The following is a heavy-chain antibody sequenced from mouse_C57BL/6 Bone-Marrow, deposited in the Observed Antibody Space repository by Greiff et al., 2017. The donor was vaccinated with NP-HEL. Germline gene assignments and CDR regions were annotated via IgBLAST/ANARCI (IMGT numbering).Heavy chain of an antibody. Sequence: ESGPGLVKPSQSLSLTCSVAGYSITSGYYWNWIRQFPGNKLEWMGYISYDGSNNYNPSLKNRISITRYTSKNQFFLKLNSVTTEDTATYYCARGGKFAYWGQGTLVTVSA. V-gene: IGHV3-6*01. CDR2: ISYDGSN. CDR1: GYSITSGYY. J-gene: IGHJ3*01. CDR3: ARGGKFAY.